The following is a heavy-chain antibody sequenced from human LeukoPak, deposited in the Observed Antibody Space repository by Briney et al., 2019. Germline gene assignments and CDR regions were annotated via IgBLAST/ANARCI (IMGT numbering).Heavy chain of an antibody. V-gene: IGHV3-11*01. D-gene: IGHD5-12*01. CDR2: ISKDGRTV. J-gene: IGHJ4*02. Sequence: PGGSLRLSCAASGFTFSDYYMSWIRQAPGKGLEWVSFISKDGRTVSYADSVEGQFTISRDNSKNSLYLQMNSLTADDTAVYFCARVRGSYSSDYWGQGTLVTVSS. CDR3: ARVRGSYSSDY. CDR1: GFTFSDYY.